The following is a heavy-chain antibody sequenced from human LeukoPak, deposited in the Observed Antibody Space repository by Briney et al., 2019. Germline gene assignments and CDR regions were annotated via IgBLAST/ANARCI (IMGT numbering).Heavy chain of an antibody. CDR1: GFTFSSYE. CDR3: AKDGPGYSYGYFLGYYYYYMDV. V-gene: IGHV3-48*03. J-gene: IGHJ6*03. Sequence: GGSLRLSCAASGFTFSSYEMNWVRQAPGKGLEWVSYISSSGSTIYYADSVKGRFTISRDNSKNTLYLQMNSLRAGDTAVYYCAKDGPGYSYGYFLGYYYYYMDVWGKGTTVTISS. CDR2: ISSSGSTI. D-gene: IGHD5-18*01.